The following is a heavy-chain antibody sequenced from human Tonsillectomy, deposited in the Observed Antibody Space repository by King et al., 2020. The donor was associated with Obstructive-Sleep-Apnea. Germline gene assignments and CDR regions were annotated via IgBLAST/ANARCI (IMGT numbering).Heavy chain of an antibody. V-gene: IGHV4-59*01. J-gene: IGHJ4*02. D-gene: IGHD5-24*01. CDR3: ARGGDGYNYFDY. Sequence: VQLQESGPGLVKPSETLSLTCTVSVGSIRSYYWSWIRQAPGKGLEWIAYINYSGGTNYNSSLKSRVTISADMSKNQFSLKMSSVTAADTAVYYCARGGDGYNYFDYWGQGTLVTVSS. CDR1: VGSIRSYY. CDR2: INYSGGT.